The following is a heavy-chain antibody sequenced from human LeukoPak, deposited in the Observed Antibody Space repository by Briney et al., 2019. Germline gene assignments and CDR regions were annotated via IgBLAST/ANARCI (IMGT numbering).Heavy chain of an antibody. J-gene: IGHJ3*02. CDR2: IYYSGNT. CDR3: ARQPDQDDAFDI. V-gene: IGHV4-39*01. Sequence: SETLSLTRSVSGGSISTSSYYWGWIRQPPGKGLEWIGNIYYSGNTYYNPSLKSRVTTSVDTSKNQFSLKLSSVTAADTAVYYCARQPDQDDAFDIWGQGTMVTVSS. CDR1: GGSISTSSYY.